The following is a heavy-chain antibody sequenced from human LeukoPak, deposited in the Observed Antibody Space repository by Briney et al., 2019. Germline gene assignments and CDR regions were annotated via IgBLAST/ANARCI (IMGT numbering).Heavy chain of an antibody. D-gene: IGHD3-3*01. Sequence: SVKVSCKASGGTFSSYAISWVRQAPGQGLEWMGGIIPIFGTANYAQKFQGRVTITADESTSTAYMELSSLRSEDTAVYYCARDKLTNYDFWSGHDYCGQGTLVTVSS. CDR3: ARDKLTNYDFWSGHDY. CDR2: IIPIFGTA. CDR1: GGTFSSYA. J-gene: IGHJ4*02. V-gene: IGHV1-69*13.